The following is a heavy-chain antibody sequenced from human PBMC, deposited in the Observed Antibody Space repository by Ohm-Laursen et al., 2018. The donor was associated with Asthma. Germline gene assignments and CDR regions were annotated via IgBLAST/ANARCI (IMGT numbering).Heavy chain of an antibody. J-gene: IGHJ6*02. CDR3: AKDSPRGTPGRLRYFDWLLFRAPMDV. Sequence: SLRLSCAASGFTFSSYSMHWVRQAPGKGLEWVAVISYDGSNKYYADSVKGRFTISRDNSKNTLYLQMNSLRAEDTAVYYCAKDSPRGTPGRLRYFDWLLFRAPMDVWGQGTTVTVSS. D-gene: IGHD3-9*01. CDR2: ISYDGSNK. CDR1: GFTFSSYS. V-gene: IGHV3-30*18.